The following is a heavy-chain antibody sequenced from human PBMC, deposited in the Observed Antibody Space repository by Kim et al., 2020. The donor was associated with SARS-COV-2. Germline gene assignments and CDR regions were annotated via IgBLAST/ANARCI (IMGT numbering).Heavy chain of an antibody. Sequence: GGSLRLSCAASGFTFSSYSMNWVRQAPGKGLEWVSSISSSSSYIYYADSVKGRFTISRDNAKNSLYLQMNSLRAEDTAVYYCARGPKRGWLVFHWFDPWGQGTLVTVSS. V-gene: IGHV3-21*01. CDR3: ARGPKRGWLVFHWFDP. D-gene: IGHD6-19*01. CDR1: GFTFSSYS. CDR2: ISSSSSYI. J-gene: IGHJ5*02.